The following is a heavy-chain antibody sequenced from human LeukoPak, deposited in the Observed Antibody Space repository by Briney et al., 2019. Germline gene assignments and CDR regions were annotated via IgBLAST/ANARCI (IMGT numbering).Heavy chain of an antibody. D-gene: IGHD3-10*01. CDR2: IYPGDSDT. CDR3: ARHWGYGSGSYYSYYYGMDV. V-gene: IGHV5-51*01. Sequence: GESLKISCKGSGYSFTSYWIGWVRQMPGKGLGWMGIIYPGDSDTRYSPSFQGQVTISADKSISTAYLQWSSLKASDTAMYYCARHWGYGSGSYYSYYYGMDVWGQGTTVTVSS. CDR1: GYSFTSYW. J-gene: IGHJ6*02.